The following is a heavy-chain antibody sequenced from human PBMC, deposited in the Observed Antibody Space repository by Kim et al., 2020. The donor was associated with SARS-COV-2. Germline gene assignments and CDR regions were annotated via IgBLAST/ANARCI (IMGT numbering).Heavy chain of an antibody. CDR2: IYYSGST. J-gene: IGHJ5*02. CDR1: GGSISSYY. D-gene: IGHD6-19*01. V-gene: IGHV4-59*13. Sequence: SETLSLTCTVSGGSISSYYWSWIRQPPGKGLEWIGYIYYSGSTNYNPSLKSRVTISVDTSKNQFSLKLSSVTAADTAVYYCARGIGPLYSSGWYRWFDPWGQGTLVTVSS. CDR3: ARGIGPLYSSGWYRWFDP.